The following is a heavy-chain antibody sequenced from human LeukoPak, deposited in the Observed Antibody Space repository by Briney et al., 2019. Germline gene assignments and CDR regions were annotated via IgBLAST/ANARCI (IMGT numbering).Heavy chain of an antibody. CDR1: GGTFSSYA. Sequence: SVKVSCKASGGTFSSYAISWVRQAPGQGLEWMGGIIPIFGTANYAQKFQGRVTITADESTSTAYMELSSLRSEDTAVYYCARMYYYDSSGYLPADYWGQGTLVTVSS. V-gene: IGHV1-69*13. J-gene: IGHJ4*02. CDR2: IIPIFGTA. D-gene: IGHD3-22*01. CDR3: ARMYYYDSSGYLPADY.